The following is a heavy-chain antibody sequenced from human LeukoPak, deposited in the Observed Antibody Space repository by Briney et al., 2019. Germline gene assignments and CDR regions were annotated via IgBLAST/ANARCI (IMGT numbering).Heavy chain of an antibody. CDR3: ARVTYYYDSSGYYYFDY. V-gene: IGHV4-59*01. Sequence: SETLSLTCTVSGGSISSYHWSWLQQPPGKGLEWIGYIYYSGSTNYNPSLKSRVTISVDTSKNQFSLKLSSVTAADTAVYYCARVTYYYDSSGYYYFDYWGQGTLVTVSS. CDR1: GGSISSYH. J-gene: IGHJ4*02. D-gene: IGHD3-22*01. CDR2: IYYSGST.